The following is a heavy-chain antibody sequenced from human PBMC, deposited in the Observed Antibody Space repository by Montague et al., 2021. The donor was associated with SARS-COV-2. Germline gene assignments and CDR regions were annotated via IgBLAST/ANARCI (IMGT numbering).Heavy chain of an antibody. D-gene: IGHD2-15*01. CDR2: IYYSGST. Sequence: TPSLTCSVSSGSINSGGFYWSWIRQPPGKGLEWIGYIYYSGSTYYNPSLESRLTISVDTSKNQFSLNLSSVTAADTAVYYCARSVRGYCNDDSCLARYYYGLDVWGQGTTVTVSS. J-gene: IGHJ6*02. CDR3: ARSVRGYCNDDSCLARYYYGLDV. V-gene: IGHV4-31*03. CDR1: SGSINSGGFY.